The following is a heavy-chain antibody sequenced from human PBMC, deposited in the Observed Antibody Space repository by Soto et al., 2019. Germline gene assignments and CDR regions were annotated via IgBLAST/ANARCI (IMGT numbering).Heavy chain of an antibody. CDR2: IIPILGIA. CDR3: ARATYYYDSSGGFDY. J-gene: IGHJ4*02. CDR1: GGTFSSYT. Sequence: QVQLVQSGAEVKKPGSSVKVSCKASGGTFSSYTISWVRQAPGQGLEWMGRIIPILGIANYAQKFQGRVTITAEKSTSTAYMELSSLRSEDTAVYYCARATYYYDSSGGFDYWGQGTLVTVSS. V-gene: IGHV1-69*02. D-gene: IGHD3-22*01.